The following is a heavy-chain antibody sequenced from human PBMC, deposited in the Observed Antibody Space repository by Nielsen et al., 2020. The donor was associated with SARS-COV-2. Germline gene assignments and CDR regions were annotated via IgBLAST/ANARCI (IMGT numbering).Heavy chain of an antibody. Sequence: GESLKISCAASGFTFSNAWMSWVRQAPGKGLEWVGRIKSKTDGGTTDYAAPVKGRFTISRDDSKNTLYLQMNSLKTEDTAVYYCTTEAGDYVGWFDPWGQGTLVTVSS. CDR2: IKSKTDGGTT. V-gene: IGHV3-15*01. CDR3: TTEAGDYVGWFDP. CDR1: GFTFSNAW. D-gene: IGHD4-17*01. J-gene: IGHJ5*02.